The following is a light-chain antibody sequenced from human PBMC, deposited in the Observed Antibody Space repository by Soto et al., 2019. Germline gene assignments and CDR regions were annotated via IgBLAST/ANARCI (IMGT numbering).Light chain of an antibody. J-gene: IGKJ5*01. Sequence: DIPMTQSPSSLSASVGDRVTITCRASQSISSDLNWYQQRPGKAPNLLIYAASSLQSGVPTRFSGSGSGTDFTLTISSLQPEDFATYYCQQTYSISPITFGQGTRLEIK. CDR3: QQTYSISPIT. CDR2: AAS. CDR1: QSISSD. V-gene: IGKV1-39*01.